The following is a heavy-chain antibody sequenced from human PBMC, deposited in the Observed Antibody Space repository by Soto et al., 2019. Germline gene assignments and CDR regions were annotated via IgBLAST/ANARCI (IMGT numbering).Heavy chain of an antibody. CDR2: ISGSGGST. D-gene: IGHD3-10*01. V-gene: IGHV3-23*01. Sequence: GGSLRLSCAASGFTFSSYAMSWVRQAPGKGLEWVPAISGSGGSTYYADSVKGRFTISRDISKNTLYLQMNSLRAEDTAVYYCAKLVDYGSGSPDYWGQGTLVTVSS. CDR1: GFTFSSYA. CDR3: AKLVDYGSGSPDY. J-gene: IGHJ4*02.